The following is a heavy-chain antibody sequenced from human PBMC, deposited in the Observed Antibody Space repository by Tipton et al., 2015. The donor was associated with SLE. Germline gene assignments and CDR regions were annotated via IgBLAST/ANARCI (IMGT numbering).Heavy chain of an antibody. CDR3: ARDGDSGGTYYYYYHMDV. CDR1: GFSFNMYW. D-gene: IGHD6-19*01. V-gene: IGHV3-7*01. CDR2: IKEDGSEK. Sequence: GSLRLSCAASGFSFNMYWMSWVRQAPGKGLEWVANIKEDGSEKYFVDSVKGRFTISRDNGKNSLYLQVNSVRVEDTAVYFCARDGDSGGTYYYYYHMDVWGKGTTVTVSS. J-gene: IGHJ6*03.